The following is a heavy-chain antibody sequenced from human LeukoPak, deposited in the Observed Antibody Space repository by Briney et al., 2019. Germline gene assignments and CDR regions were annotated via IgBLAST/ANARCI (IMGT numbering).Heavy chain of an antibody. CDR1: GFTFSSYA. Sequence: PGGSLRLSCEASGFTFSSYAMSWVRQAPGKGLEWVSVISGSGDSTYYADSVEGRCTSSRDNSKDALYLQMNSLRAEDTAVYYCARVGYSDYDYDYWGQGTLVTVSS. CDR3: ARVGYSDYDYDY. CDR2: ISGSGDST. D-gene: IGHD5-12*01. V-gene: IGHV3-23*01. J-gene: IGHJ4*02.